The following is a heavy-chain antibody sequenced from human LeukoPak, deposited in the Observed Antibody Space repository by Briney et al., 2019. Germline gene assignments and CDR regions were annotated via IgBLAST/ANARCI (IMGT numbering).Heavy chain of an antibody. J-gene: IGHJ5*02. V-gene: IGHV4-59*08. CDR1: GGSISNYY. CDR3: ARAGPFGNWFDP. CDR2: ISYSGST. Sequence: KPSETLSLTCTVSGGSISNYYWSWIRQPPGKGLEWIGYISYSGSTNNNPSLKSRATISVDTTKNQFSLKLSSVTAADTAVYYCARAGPFGNWFDPWGQGTLVTVSS. D-gene: IGHD3-10*01.